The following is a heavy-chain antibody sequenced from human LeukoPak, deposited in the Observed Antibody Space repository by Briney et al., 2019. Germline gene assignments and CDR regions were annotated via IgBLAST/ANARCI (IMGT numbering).Heavy chain of an antibody. Sequence: GASVKVSCKTSGYTFTSFGISWVRQAPGQGLEWMGWISAYNGNTNYAQKLQGRVIMTTDTSTSTAYMELRSLRSDDTAVYYCAHDKGYYDSNGYYFDYWGQGTLVTVSS. J-gene: IGHJ4*02. D-gene: IGHD3-22*01. CDR3: AHDKGYYDSNGYYFDY. CDR1: GYTFTSFG. CDR2: ISAYNGNT. V-gene: IGHV1-18*01.